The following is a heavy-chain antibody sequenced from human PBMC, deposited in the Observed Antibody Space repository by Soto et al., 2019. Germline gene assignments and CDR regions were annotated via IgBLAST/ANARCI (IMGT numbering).Heavy chain of an antibody. D-gene: IGHD3-16*01. CDR2: IRTDGAAT. CDR3: AKDLSWGQCDY. V-gene: IGHV3-74*03. Sequence: EVQLVESGGGLVQPGGSLRLSCAASGFTFSSYWMHWVRQDPEKGLVWVSSIRTDGAATQYADSVKGRFTVSRDNTKNTLYLQMNSLRGEDTALYYCAKDLSWGQCDYWGQGTLVTVSS. CDR1: GFTFSSYW. J-gene: IGHJ4*02.